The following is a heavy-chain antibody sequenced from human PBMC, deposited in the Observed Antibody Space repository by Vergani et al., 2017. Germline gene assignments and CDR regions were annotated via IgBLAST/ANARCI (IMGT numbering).Heavy chain of an antibody. CDR2: INHSGST. CDR1: GNSLRGHY. Sequence: QVQLQESGPGLVKPSETLSLTCGIYGNSLRGHYWSWIRQPPGKGLEWIWEINHSGSTNYNPPRKSRVTMSVDASKNQFSLQLTSVTAADTAVYYCARGGRFHYYYYMDVWGKGTMVTVSS. CDR3: ARGGRFHYYYYMDV. V-gene: IGHV4-34*10. D-gene: IGHD1-26*01. J-gene: IGHJ6*03.